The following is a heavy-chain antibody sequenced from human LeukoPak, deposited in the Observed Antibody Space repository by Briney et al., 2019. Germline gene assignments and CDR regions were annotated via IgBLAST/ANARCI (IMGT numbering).Heavy chain of an antibody. CDR2: IYYSGST. Sequence: SETLSLTCTVSGGSISSYYWSWIRQPPGKGLEWIGYIYYSGSTNYNPSLKSRVTISVDTSKNHFSLKLSSVTAADTAVYYCARGRCSSTSCYSDYWGQGTLVTVSS. J-gene: IGHJ4*02. V-gene: IGHV4-59*01. CDR1: GGSISSYY. D-gene: IGHD2-2*01. CDR3: ARGRCSSTSCYSDY.